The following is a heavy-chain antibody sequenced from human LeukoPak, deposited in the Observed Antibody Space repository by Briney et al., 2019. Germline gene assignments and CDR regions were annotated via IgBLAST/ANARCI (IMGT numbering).Heavy chain of an antibody. CDR2: ISGSGGST. Sequence: QPGGSLRLSCAASGFTFSSYAMSWVRQAPGKGLEWVSAISGSGGSTYYADSVKGRFTISRDNSKNTLYLQMNSLRAEDAAVYYCAKGTFGSGWYGDDYWGQGTLVTVSS. J-gene: IGHJ4*02. CDR1: GFTFSSYA. V-gene: IGHV3-23*01. CDR3: AKGTFGSGWYGDDY. D-gene: IGHD6-19*01.